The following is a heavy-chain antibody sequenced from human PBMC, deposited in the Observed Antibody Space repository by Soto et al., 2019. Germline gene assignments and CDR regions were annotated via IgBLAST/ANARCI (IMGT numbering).Heavy chain of an antibody. CDR1: GGSISSYY. CDR3: ARRHYYDSSGYFESDY. CDR2: IYYSGST. V-gene: IGHV4-59*08. D-gene: IGHD3-22*01. Sequence: SETLSLTCTVSGGSISSYYWSWIRQPPGKGLEWIGYIYYSGSTNYNPSLKSRVTISVDTSKNQFSLKLSSVTAADTAVYYCARRHYYDSSGYFESDYWGQGTLVTVSS. J-gene: IGHJ4*02.